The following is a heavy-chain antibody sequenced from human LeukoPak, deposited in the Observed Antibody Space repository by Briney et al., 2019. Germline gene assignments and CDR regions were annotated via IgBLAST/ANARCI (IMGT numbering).Heavy chain of an antibody. CDR2: IYYSGST. CDR3: ARGDGSRWYEATKFDL. Sequence: SETLSLTCTVSGGSISSFYWSWIRQSPGTGLEWIGYIYYSGSTNYNPSLESRVTISVDTSKNQFSLKLRSVTAADTAVYYCARGDGSRWYEATKFDLWGQGTLVTVSS. CDR1: GGSISSFY. D-gene: IGHD6-19*01. J-gene: IGHJ5*02. V-gene: IGHV4-59*01.